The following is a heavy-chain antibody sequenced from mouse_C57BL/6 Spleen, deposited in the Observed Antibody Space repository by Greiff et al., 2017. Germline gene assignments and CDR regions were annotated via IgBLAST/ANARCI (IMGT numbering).Heavy chain of an antibody. CDR1: GFTFSDYG. CDR2: ISSGSSTI. CDR3: ARDLYDYDDPYAMDY. D-gene: IGHD2-4*01. Sequence: EVQLVESGGGLAKPGGSLKLSCAASGFTFSDYGMHWVRQAPEKGLEWVAYISSGSSTIYYADTVKGRFTISRDNAKNTLFLQMTSLRSEDTAMYYCARDLYDYDDPYAMDYWGQGTSVTVSS. J-gene: IGHJ4*01. V-gene: IGHV5-17*01.